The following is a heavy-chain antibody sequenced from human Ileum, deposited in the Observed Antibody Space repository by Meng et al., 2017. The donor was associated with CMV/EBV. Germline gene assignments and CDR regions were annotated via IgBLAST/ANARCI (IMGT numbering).Heavy chain of an antibody. CDR1: GFIVSSTY. J-gene: IGHJ4*02. Sequence: EVQLVGSGGGLVQPGGSLRLSCEASGFIVSSTYMTWVRQAPGKGLEWVSVIYASGSTFYAGSVKGRFTISRDNSENTLFLQMSSLRVEDTAVYYCVGVGAPGGQGTLVTVSS. V-gene: IGHV3-66*01. CDR3: VGVGAP. D-gene: IGHD1-26*01. CDR2: IYASGST.